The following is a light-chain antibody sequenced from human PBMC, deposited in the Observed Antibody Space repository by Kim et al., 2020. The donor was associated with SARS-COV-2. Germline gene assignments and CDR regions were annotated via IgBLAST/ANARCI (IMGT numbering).Light chain of an antibody. CDR1: QSLVDSVGNIY. CDR3: MQGTNWPFT. Sequence: PASISCRSSQSLVDSVGNIYLNWFQQRPGQSPRRLIYKVSNRDSGVPDRFSGSGSGTDFTLQISRVEAEDVGVYYCMQGTNWPFTFGPGTKVDIK. CDR2: KVS. J-gene: IGKJ3*01. V-gene: IGKV2-30*01.